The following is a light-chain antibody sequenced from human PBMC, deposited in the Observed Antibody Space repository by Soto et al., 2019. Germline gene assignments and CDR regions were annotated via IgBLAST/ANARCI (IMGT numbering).Light chain of an antibody. Sequence: IVLTQSPGILALSPGERATLSCRASQSVGATVAWYHQRPGQAPRLLISGASTRATGVPARVSASGSGTAFTLTITSLQSDDFGVYYCQQYADWPTTFGQGTKVDIK. CDR2: GAS. V-gene: IGKV3-15*01. J-gene: IGKJ1*01. CDR3: QQYADWPTT. CDR1: QSVGAT.